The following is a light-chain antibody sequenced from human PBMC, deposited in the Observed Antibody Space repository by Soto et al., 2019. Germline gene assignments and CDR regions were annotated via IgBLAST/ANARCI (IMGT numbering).Light chain of an antibody. V-gene: IGKV3-15*01. CDR2: FKS. Sequence: EILLTKSPGTLAESQREVATLSCMASQSVRDNLAWYQQKPGQAPRLLIYFKSTRATGIPTRFSGSGSGTQFTLTIISLQSEDFAVYYCQQYYNWPRTFGQGTKVDI. CDR3: QQYYNWPRT. J-gene: IGKJ1*01. CDR1: QSVRDN.